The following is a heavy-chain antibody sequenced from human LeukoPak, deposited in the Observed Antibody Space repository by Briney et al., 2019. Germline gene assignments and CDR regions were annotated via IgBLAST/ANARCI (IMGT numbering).Heavy chain of an antibody. CDR2: INHSGST. CDR3: ARGVGATPRFDY. CDR1: GGSFSGYY. J-gene: IGHJ4*02. Sequence: SETLSLTCAVYGGSFSGYYWSWIRQPPGKGLEWIGEINHSGSTNYNPSLKSRVTISVDTSKNQFSLKLSSVTAADTAVYYCARGVGATPRFDYWGQGTLVTVSS. D-gene: IGHD1-26*01. V-gene: IGHV4-34*01.